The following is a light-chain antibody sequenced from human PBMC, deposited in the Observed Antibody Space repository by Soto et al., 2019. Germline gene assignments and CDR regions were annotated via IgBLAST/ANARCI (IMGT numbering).Light chain of an antibody. V-gene: IGKV3-20*01. J-gene: IGKJ1*01. CDR2: DSF. CDR1: QRVSSTY. Sequence: ENVLTQSPGTLSLSPGQRATLSCRAGQRVSSTYLAWYQQKPGQAPKLLIFDSFKRATGIPDRFSGSGSGTDFSLTISGLQPDDFAVYYCQQFETSPWTFGQGTRVEMK. CDR3: QQFETSPWT.